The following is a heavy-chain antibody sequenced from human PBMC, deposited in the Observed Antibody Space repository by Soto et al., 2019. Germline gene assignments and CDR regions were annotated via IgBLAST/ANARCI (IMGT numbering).Heavy chain of an antibody. Sequence: GGSLRLSCAASGFTFSSYGMHWVRQAPGKGLEWVAVIWYDGSNKYYADSVKGRFTISIDNSKNPLYLQMNSLRAEDTAVYYCARGPQQGYCSGGSCPDPGLVYGMDVWGQGTTVTVSS. D-gene: IGHD2-15*01. CDR1: GFTFSSYG. CDR3: ARGPQQGYCSGGSCPDPGLVYGMDV. V-gene: IGHV3-33*01. J-gene: IGHJ6*02. CDR2: IWYDGSNK.